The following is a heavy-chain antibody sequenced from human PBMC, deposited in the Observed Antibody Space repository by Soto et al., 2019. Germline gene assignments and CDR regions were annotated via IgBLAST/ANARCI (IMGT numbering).Heavy chain of an antibody. D-gene: IGHD2-2*02. V-gene: IGHV4-39*01. CDR1: GGSISSSSYY. CDR3: AGIPAAIGVGWFDP. Sequence: QLQLQESGPGLVKPSETLSLTCTVSGGSISSSSYYWGWIRQPPGKGLEWIGCIYYSGSTYYNPSLKSRVTISVDTSKNQFSLKLSSVTAADTAVYYCAGIPAAIGVGWFDPWGQGTLVTVSS. J-gene: IGHJ5*02. CDR2: IYYSGST.